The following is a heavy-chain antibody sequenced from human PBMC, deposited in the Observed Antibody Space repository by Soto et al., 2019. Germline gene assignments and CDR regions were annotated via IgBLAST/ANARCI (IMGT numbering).Heavy chain of an antibody. J-gene: IGHJ4*02. CDR2: INPNSGDT. V-gene: IGHV1-2*02. Sequence: TSVKVSCKSSGYAFTGYYIHWVRQAPGQGLEWMGWINPNSGDTNYAQKFQGRVTMTRDTSFSTAYMELSSLRSDDTAVYYCATRYSYVHFWGQGTLVTVSS. CDR1: GYAFTGYY. D-gene: IGHD5-18*01. CDR3: ATRYSYVHF.